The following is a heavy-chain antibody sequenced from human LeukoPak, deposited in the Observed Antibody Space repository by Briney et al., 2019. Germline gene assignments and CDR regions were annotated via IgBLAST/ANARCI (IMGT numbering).Heavy chain of an antibody. CDR3: AGGIAAAEPYYYVDV. D-gene: IGHD6-13*01. CDR1: GGSFSGYY. CDR2: INHSGST. Sequence: SETLSLTCAVYGGSFSGYYWSWIRQPPGKGLEWIGEINHSGSTNYNPSLKSRVTISVDTSKNQFSLKLSSVTAADTAVYYCAGGIAAAEPYYYVDVWGKGTTVTVSS. J-gene: IGHJ6*03. V-gene: IGHV4-34*01.